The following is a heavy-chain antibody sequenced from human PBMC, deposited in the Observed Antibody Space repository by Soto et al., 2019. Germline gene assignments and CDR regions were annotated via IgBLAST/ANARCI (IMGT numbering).Heavy chain of an antibody. J-gene: IGHJ6*02. CDR3: TRDYVMDV. CDR2: ISTTSTYI. Sequence: WVRQAPGKGLEWVSSISTTSTYIYHADSVKGRFTISRDNANNSLHLQMNSLRAEDTAVYYCTRDYVMDVWGQGTTVTVSS. V-gene: IGHV3-21*01.